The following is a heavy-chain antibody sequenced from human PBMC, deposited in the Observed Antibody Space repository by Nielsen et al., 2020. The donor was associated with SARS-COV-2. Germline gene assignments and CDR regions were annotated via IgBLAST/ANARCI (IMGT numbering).Heavy chain of an antibody. J-gene: IGHJ4*02. CDR3: ARGGSYNPKNYFDY. D-gene: IGHD3-10*01. CDR1: GFTFSSYS. Sequence: GESLKISCAAAGFTFSSYSMNWVRQAPGKGLEWVSSISSSSSYIYYADSVKGRFTISRDNAKNSLYLQMNSLRAEDTAVYYCARGGSYNPKNYFDYWGQGTLVTVSS. V-gene: IGHV3-21*01. CDR2: ISSSSSYI.